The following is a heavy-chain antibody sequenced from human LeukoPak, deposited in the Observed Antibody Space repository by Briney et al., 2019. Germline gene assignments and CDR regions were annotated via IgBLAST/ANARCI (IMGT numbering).Heavy chain of an antibody. D-gene: IGHD6-19*01. CDR3: ARVLAVAGTAEYFQH. CDR2: TYSGGST. CDR1: GFTYSNAW. Sequence: PGGSLRLSCAASGFTYSNAWMSLVRQAPGKGLEWVSITYSGGSTYYADSVKGRFTTSRDISKNTLYLQMNSLRAEDTAVYYCARVLAVAGTAEYFQHWGQGTLVTVSS. V-gene: IGHV3-53*01. J-gene: IGHJ1*01.